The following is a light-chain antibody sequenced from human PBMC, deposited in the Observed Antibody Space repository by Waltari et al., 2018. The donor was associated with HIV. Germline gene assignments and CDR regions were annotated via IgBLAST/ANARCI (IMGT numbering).Light chain of an antibody. V-gene: IGKV4-1*01. CDR1: QTLLYSSNNKNY. Sequence: DIVMTQSPDSLAVSLGERATVTCKARQTLLYSSNNKNYLAWYQHKPGQPPKLLIYWASTRQTGVPNRFIGSGSGTNFSLTINKLQAEDVATYYCQQYYRTPLTFGGVTRV. CDR3: QQYYRTPLT. J-gene: IGKJ4*01. CDR2: WAS.